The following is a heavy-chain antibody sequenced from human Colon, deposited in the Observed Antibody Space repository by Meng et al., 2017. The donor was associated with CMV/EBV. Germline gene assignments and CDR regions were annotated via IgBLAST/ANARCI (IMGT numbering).Heavy chain of an antibody. CDR1: GFTFSSYS. D-gene: IGHD3-10*01. Sequence: GESLKISCAASGFTFSSYSMNWVRQAPGKGLEWVSSISSSSSYIYYADSVKGRFTISRDNAKNTLYLQMNSLRPEDAALYYCARAGPPGSGNYFGFYAMDVWGQGTTVTVSS. J-gene: IGHJ6*02. V-gene: IGHV3-21*01. CDR2: ISSSSSYI. CDR3: ARAGPPGSGNYFGFYAMDV.